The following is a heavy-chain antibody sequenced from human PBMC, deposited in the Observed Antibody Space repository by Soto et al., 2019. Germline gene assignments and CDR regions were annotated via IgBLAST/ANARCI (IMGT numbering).Heavy chain of an antibody. Sequence: SETLSLTCTVSGGSISSGGYSWSWIRQSPEKGLEWLGCIYPTGSTYYNPSVKRRVSISVDTSKNQFSLNLSSVTAADTAVYYCTRDGDGRMTTNPYYYYGMDVWGPGITVTVSS. CDR1: GGSISSGGYS. D-gene: IGHD2-21*02. V-gene: IGHV4-30-2*06. J-gene: IGHJ6*02. CDR2: IYPTGST. CDR3: TRDGDGRMTTNPYYYYGMDV.